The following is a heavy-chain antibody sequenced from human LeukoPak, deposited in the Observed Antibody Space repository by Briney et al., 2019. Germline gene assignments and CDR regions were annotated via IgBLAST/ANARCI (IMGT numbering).Heavy chain of an antibody. D-gene: IGHD4-23*01. CDR1: GGSISSYY. J-gene: IGHJ4*02. CDR3: ARVTTVVIGISYGFDY. CDR2: IYYSGST. V-gene: IGHV4-59*01. Sequence: SETLSLTCTVSGGSISSYYWSWIRQPPGKGLEWIGYIYYSGSTNYNPSLKSRVTISVDTSKNQFSLKLSSVTAADTAVYYCARVTTVVIGISYGFDYWGQGTLVTVSS.